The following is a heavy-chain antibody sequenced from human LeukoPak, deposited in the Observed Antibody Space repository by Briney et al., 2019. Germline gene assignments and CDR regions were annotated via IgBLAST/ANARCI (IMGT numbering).Heavy chain of an antibody. V-gene: IGHV4-59*01. Sequence: SETLSLTCTGSGGSSSSYYWSWIRQPPGKGLECIGYIYYSGSTNYNPSLKSRVTISVDTSKNQFSLKLSSVTAADTAVYYCARDTPYSSGYYFDYWGQGTLVTVSS. CDR1: GGSSSSYY. CDR2: IYYSGST. D-gene: IGHD6-19*01. J-gene: IGHJ4*02. CDR3: ARDTPYSSGYYFDY.